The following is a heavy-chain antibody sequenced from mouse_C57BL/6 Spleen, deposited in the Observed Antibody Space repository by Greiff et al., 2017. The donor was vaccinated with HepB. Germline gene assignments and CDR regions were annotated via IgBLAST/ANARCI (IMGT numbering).Heavy chain of an antibody. CDR2: ISDGGSYT. CDR1: GFTFSSYA. V-gene: IGHV5-4*03. Sequence: EVKLMESGGGLVKPGGSLKLSCAASGFTFSSYAMSWVRQTPEKRLEWVATISDGGSYTYYPDNVKGRFTISRDNAKNNLYLQMSHLKSEDTAMYYCARGLRGYYAMDYWGQGTSVTVSS. D-gene: IGHD6-2*01. J-gene: IGHJ4*01. CDR3: ARGLRGYYAMDY.